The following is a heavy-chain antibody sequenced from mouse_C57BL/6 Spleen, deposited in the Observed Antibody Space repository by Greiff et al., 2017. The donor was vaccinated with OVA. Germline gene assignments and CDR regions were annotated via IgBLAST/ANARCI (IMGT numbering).Heavy chain of an antibody. Sequence: VQLQQSGAELVRPGTSVKVSCKASGYAFTNYLIAWVEQRPGQGLEWIGVINTGSGGTNYNEKFKGKATLTADKSSSTAYMQLSSRTSEDAAVYFCARSEVTTAWFAYWGQGTLVTVSA. CDR2: INTGSGGT. CDR1: GYAFTNYL. J-gene: IGHJ3*01. D-gene: IGHD2-2*01. V-gene: IGHV1-54*01. CDR3: ARSEVTTAWFAY.